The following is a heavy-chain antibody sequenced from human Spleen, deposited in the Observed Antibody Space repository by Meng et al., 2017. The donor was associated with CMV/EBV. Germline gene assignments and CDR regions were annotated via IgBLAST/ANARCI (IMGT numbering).Heavy chain of an antibody. J-gene: IGHJ6*02. CDR1: GGSFSGYY. CDR2: INHSGST. Sequence: SETLSLTCAVYGGSFSGYYWSWIRQPPGKGLEWIGEINHSGSTNYNPSLKSRVTISVDKSKNQFSLKLSSVTAADTAVYYCARGNKLYYYYGMDVWGQGTTVTVSS. D-gene: IGHD1-26*01. V-gene: IGHV4-34*01. CDR3: ARGNKLYYYYGMDV.